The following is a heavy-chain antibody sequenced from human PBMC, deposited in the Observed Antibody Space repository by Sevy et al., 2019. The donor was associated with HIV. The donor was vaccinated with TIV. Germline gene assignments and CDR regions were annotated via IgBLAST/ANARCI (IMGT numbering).Heavy chain of an antibody. V-gene: IGHV4-59*01. CDR2: IYYSGFT. J-gene: IGHJ4*02. CDR3: ARGIVAYYFDY. CDR1: GDSISNYY. Sequence: SETLSLTCTVSGDSISNYYWSWIRQPPGKGLEWFGYIYYSGFTNYNPSLKSRVTISVDTSKNQFSLKLSSVTAADTAVYYCARGIVAYYFDYWGQGTLVTVSS. D-gene: IGHD5-12*01.